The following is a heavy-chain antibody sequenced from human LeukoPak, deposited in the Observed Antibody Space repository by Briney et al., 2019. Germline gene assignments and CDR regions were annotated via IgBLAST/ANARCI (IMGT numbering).Heavy chain of an antibody. CDR2: INHSGST. CDR3: ARIAMSYYYGSGSPQWFDP. CDR1: GGSFSGYY. D-gene: IGHD3-10*01. J-gene: IGHJ5*02. Sequence: SETLSLTCAVYGGSFSGYYWSWIRQPPGKGLEWIGEINHSGSTNYNPSLKSRVTISVDTSKNQFSLKLSSVTAADTAVYYCARIAMSYYYGSGSPQWFDPWGQGTLVTVSS. V-gene: IGHV4-34*01.